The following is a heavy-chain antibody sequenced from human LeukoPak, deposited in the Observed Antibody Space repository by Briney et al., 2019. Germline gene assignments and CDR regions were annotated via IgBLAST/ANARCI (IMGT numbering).Heavy chain of an antibody. V-gene: IGHV3-43*02. CDR3: AREQFSHTSNYFDN. CDR2: ISGDGVSS. J-gene: IGHJ4*02. CDR1: GFMFDDYA. D-gene: IGHD5-24*01. Sequence: GGSLRISCAASGFMFDDYAMHWVRQVPGRGLEWVSLISGDGVSSFYADSVRSRFTITRDNNNNSLSLQMYSLTTEDTAFYYCAREQFSHTSNYFDNWGQGILVTVSS.